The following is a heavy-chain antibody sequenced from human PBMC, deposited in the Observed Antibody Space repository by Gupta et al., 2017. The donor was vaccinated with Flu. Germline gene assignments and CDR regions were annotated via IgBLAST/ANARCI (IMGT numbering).Heavy chain of an antibody. D-gene: IGHD2-2*01. CDR3: ARGYCSTTRCHDAFDI. V-gene: IGHV3-53*01. CDR2: TYSGGTT. J-gene: IGHJ3*02. Sequence: EEQLEESGGGLIQPGESLRLSCTGTGFAVSDNYMTWVRQAPGKGLEWVSLTYSGGTTYYADSVKGRFTISRDRSKNTLYLQVNSLRAEDTAVYYCARGYCSTTRCHDAFDIWGQGTVVTVSS. CDR1: GFAVSDNY.